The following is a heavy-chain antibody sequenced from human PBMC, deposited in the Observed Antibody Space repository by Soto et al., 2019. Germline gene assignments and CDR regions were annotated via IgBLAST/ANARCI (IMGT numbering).Heavy chain of an antibody. D-gene: IGHD3-22*01. CDR1: GGSISSGDYY. CDR2: IYYSGST. Sequence: QVQLQESGPGLVKPSQTLSLTCTVSGGSISSGDYYWSWIRQPPGKGLEWIGYIYYSGSTYYNPSLKSRVTISVDTSKNQFSLKLSSVTAADTAVYYCARAFGKNYYDSSGNRPGPYYGMDVWGQGTTVTVSS. V-gene: IGHV4-30-4*01. J-gene: IGHJ6*02. CDR3: ARAFGKNYYDSSGNRPGPYYGMDV.